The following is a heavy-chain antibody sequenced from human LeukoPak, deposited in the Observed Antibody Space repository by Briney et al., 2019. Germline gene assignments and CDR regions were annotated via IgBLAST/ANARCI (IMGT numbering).Heavy chain of an antibody. Sequence: GGSLRLPCAASGFTFSSYSMNWVRQAPGKGLEWVSSISSSSSYIYYADSVKGRFTISRDNAKNSLYLQMNSLRAEDTAVYYCARDEFGIAAHPGRAYYYGMDVWGQGTTVTVSS. CDR1: GFTFSSYS. V-gene: IGHV3-21*01. J-gene: IGHJ6*02. CDR2: ISSSSSYI. CDR3: ARDEFGIAAHPGRAYYYGMDV. D-gene: IGHD6-13*01.